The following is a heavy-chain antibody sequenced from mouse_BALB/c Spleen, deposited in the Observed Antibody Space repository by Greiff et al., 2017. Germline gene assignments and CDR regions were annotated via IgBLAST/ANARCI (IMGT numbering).Heavy chain of an antibody. V-gene: IGHV5-6-2*01. D-gene: IGHD1-1*01. CDR1: GFTFSSYY. J-gene: IGHJ2*01. CDR2: INSNGGST. CDR3: ARQGYYGSSFDY. Sequence: EVQRVESGGGLVKLGGSLKLSCAASGFTFSSYYMSWVRQTPEKRLELVAAINSNGGSTYYPDTVKGRFTISRDNAKNTLYLQMSSLKSEDTALYYCARQGYYGSSFDYWGQGTTLTVSS.